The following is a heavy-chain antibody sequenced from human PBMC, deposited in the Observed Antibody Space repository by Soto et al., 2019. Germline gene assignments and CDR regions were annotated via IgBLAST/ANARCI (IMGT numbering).Heavy chain of an antibody. D-gene: IGHD3-9*01. V-gene: IGHV4-4*07. CDR1: GGSISSYY. CDR3: ASGAVYDILTGYYRESFDY. CDR2: IYTSGST. J-gene: IGHJ4*02. Sequence: SETLSLTCTVSGGSISSYYWSWIRQPAGKGLEWIGRIYTSGSTNYNPSLKSRVTMSVDTSKNQFSLKLSSVTAADTAVYYCASGAVYDILTGYYRESFDYWGQGTLVTVSS.